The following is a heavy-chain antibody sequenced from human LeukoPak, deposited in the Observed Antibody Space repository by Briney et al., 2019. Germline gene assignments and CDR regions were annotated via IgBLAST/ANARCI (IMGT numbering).Heavy chain of an antibody. V-gene: IGHV3-23*01. CDR2: ISGSGGST. CDR3: AKGTSGYSGYWSPDY. CDR1: GFVFNNFG. Sequence: GGSLRLSCAASGFVFNNFGMTWVRQAPGKGLEWVSAISGSGGSTYYADSVKGRFTISRDNSKNTLYLQMNSLRAEDTAVYYCAKGTSGYSGYWSPDYWGQGTLVTVSS. J-gene: IGHJ4*02. D-gene: IGHD5-12*01.